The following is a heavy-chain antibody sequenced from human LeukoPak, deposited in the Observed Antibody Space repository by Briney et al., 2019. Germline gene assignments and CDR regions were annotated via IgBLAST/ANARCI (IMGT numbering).Heavy chain of an antibody. Sequence: GGSLRLSCAASGFAFSNYGIHWVRQAPGKGLEWVAVISYDGSNKYYADSVKGRFTISRDNSKNTLYLQMNSLRAEDTAVYYCARGSGGWYNWFDPWGQGTLVTVSS. D-gene: IGHD6-19*01. CDR3: ARGSGGWYNWFDP. V-gene: IGHV3-30*03. CDR2: ISYDGSNK. CDR1: GFAFSNYG. J-gene: IGHJ5*02.